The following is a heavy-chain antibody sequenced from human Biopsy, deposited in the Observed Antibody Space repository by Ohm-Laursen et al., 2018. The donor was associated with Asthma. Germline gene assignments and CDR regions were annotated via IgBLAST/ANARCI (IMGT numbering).Heavy chain of an antibody. CDR2: ISWNSGSL. J-gene: IGHJ3*02. Sequence: SLRLSCAASGFTFDDYGMNWVRQAPGKGLEWVSGISWNSGSLEYADSVKGRFTVSRDNAKRTLYLQMNSLRAEDTALYYCVRVWGGSAFDIWGQGTMVTVSS. V-gene: IGHV3-9*01. CDR1: GFTFDDYG. CDR3: VRVWGGSAFDI. D-gene: IGHD3-16*01.